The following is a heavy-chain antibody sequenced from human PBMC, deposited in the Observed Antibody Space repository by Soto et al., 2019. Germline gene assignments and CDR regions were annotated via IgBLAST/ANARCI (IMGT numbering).Heavy chain of an antibody. D-gene: IGHD6-13*01. J-gene: IGHJ6*02. CDR3: ARARYSSSSDYFYGMDV. CDR2: IYPGGVNI. V-gene: IGHV1-46*01. Sequence: ASVKVSCKAIGYSFTSHYMHWVRQAPGQGLEWMGTIYPGGVNIGYAQKFKGRVTMTKDTSTSTVYMELNSLTSEDTAVYYCARARYSSSSDYFYGMDVWGQGTTVTVSS. CDR1: GYSFTSHY.